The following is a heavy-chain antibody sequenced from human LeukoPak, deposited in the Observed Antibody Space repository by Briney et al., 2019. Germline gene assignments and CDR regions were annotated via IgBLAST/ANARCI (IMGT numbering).Heavy chain of an antibody. J-gene: IGHJ4*02. CDR1: GYIFTNYG. CDR2: ISPYNGHT. Sequence: ASVKVSCKASGYIFTNYGISWVRQAPGQGLEWMGWISPYNGHTNVAPNLQDRLTMTTDTSTSTAYMELRSLRSDDTAVYYCAKTRDTVLNEYWGQGTLVTVSS. CDR3: AKTRDTVLNEY. V-gene: IGHV1-18*01.